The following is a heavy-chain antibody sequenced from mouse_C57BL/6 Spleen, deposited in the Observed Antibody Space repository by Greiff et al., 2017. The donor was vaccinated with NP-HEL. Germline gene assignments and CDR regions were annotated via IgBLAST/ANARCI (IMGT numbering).Heavy chain of an antibody. CDR2: IYPGDGDT. V-gene: IGHV1-82*01. CDR1: GYAFSSSW. D-gene: IGHD1-1*01. CDR3: ARVVATRDAMDY. J-gene: IGHJ4*01. Sequence: VQLQQSGPELVKPGASVKISCKASGYAFSSSWMNWVKQRPGKGLEWIGRIYPGDGDTNYNGKFKGKATLTADKSSSTAYMQLSSLTSEDSAVYFCARVVATRDAMDYWGQGTSVTVSS.